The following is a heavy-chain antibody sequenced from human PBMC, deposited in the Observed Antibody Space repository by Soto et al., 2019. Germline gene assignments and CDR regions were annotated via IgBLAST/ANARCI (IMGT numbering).Heavy chain of an antibody. J-gene: IGHJ4*02. Sequence: QVQLQQWGAGLLKPSETLSLTCAVYGGSFSGYYWSWIRQPPGKGLEWIGEINHSGSTNYNPSLKSRVTISVDTSKNQFSLKLSSVTAADTAVYYCARAARRYYFDYWGQGTLVTVSS. CDR3: ARAARRYYFDY. CDR1: GGSFSGYY. D-gene: IGHD6-6*01. CDR2: INHSGST. V-gene: IGHV4-34*01.